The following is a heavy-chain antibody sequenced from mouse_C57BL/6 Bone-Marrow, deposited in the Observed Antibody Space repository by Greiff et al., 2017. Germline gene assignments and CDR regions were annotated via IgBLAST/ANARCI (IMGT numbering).Heavy chain of an antibody. CDR3: AHYYGSSYSFYWYFDV. CDR1: GYTFTDHT. CDR2: IYPRDGST. D-gene: IGHD1-1*01. V-gene: IGHV1-78*01. Sequence: QVQLQQSDAELVKPGASVKISCKVSGYTFTDHTIHWMKQRPEQGLEWIGYIYPRDGSTKYNEKFKGKATLTADKSSSTAYMQLNSLTSEDSAVYFCAHYYGSSYSFYWYFDVWGTGTTVTVSS. J-gene: IGHJ1*03.